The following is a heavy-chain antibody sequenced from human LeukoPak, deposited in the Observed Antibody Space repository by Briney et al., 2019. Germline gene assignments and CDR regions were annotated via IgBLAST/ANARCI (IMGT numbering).Heavy chain of an antibody. Sequence: SGGSLRLSCAASGFTFSDYYMSWIRQAPGKGLEWVSYITSSGSTRYYPDSVKGRFTISRDNAKNSLYLQMNSLRAEDTAVYYCARDRGSYSSSWGNAFEIWGQGTMVTVSS. CDR1: GFTFSDYY. CDR2: ITSSGSTR. CDR3: ARDRGSYSSSWGNAFEI. V-gene: IGHV3-11*01. D-gene: IGHD6-13*01. J-gene: IGHJ3*02.